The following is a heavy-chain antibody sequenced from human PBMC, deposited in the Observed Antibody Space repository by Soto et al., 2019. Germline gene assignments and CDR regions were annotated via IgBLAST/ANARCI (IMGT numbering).Heavy chain of an antibody. CDR3: AKDRKYSSSDYYGMDV. V-gene: IGHV3-30*18. CDR2: ISYDGSNK. D-gene: IGHD6-6*01. CDR1: GFTFSSYG. Sequence: QVQLVESGGGVVQPGRSLRLSCAASGFTFSSYGMHWVRQAPGKGLEWVAVISYDGSNKYYADSVKGRFTISRDNSKNTLYLQMNSLRAEDTAVYYCAKDRKYSSSDYYGMDVWGQGTTVTVSS. J-gene: IGHJ6*02.